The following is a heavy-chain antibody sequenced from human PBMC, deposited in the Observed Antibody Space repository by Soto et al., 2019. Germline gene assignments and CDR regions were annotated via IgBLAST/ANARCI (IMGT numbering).Heavy chain of an antibody. J-gene: IGHJ5*02. D-gene: IGHD6-19*01. CDR1: GYTFTRYG. Sequence: ASVKVSCKASGYTFTRYGISWVRQAPGQGLEWMGWITTYNGNAKYAQNVQGRVTMTTDTSTSTAYMELRSLRSDDTAVYYCARDPVAGTGVSWFDPWGQGTLVTVSS. CDR3: ARDPVAGTGVSWFDP. CDR2: ITTYNGNA. V-gene: IGHV1-18*01.